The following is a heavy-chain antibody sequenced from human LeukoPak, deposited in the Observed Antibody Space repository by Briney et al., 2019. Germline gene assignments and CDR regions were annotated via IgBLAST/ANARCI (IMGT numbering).Heavy chain of an antibody. Sequence: GRSLRLSCTASGFTLGDYAMSWVRQAPGKGLEWVGFIRSKAYGGTTEYAASVKGRFTISRDDSKSIAYLQMNSLKTEDTAVYYCTRMGIVLLWFGECDYWGQGTLVTVSS. J-gene: IGHJ4*02. D-gene: IGHD3-10*01. V-gene: IGHV3-49*04. CDR2: IRSKAYGGTT. CDR3: TRMGIVLLWFGECDY. CDR1: GFTLGDYA.